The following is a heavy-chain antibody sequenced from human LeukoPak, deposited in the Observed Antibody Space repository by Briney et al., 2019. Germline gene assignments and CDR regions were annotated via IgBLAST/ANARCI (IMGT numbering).Heavy chain of an antibody. CDR1: GFTFDDYA. D-gene: IGHD3-3*01. CDR3: AKRYYDFPLDY. J-gene: IGHJ4*02. Sequence: GGSLRPSCAASGFTFDDYAMNWVRQAPGKGLEWVSSISANGGETHYADSVKGRFTISRDNSKNTLYLQINNPRVEDTAVYYCAKRYYDFPLDYWGQGTLVTVSS. CDR2: ISANGGET. V-gene: IGHV3-23*01.